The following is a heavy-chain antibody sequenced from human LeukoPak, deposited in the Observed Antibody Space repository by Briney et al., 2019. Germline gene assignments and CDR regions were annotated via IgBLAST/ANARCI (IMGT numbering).Heavy chain of an antibody. CDR1: GYSISSGYY. CDR2: IYHSGST. Sequence: SETLSLTCAVSGYSISSGYYWGWIRQPPGKGPEWIGSIYHSGSTYYNPPLKSRVTISVDTSKNQFSLKLSSVTAADTAVYYCARRLEYSSGWYGNDAFDIWGQGTMVTVSS. D-gene: IGHD6-19*01. V-gene: IGHV4-38-2*01. J-gene: IGHJ3*02. CDR3: ARRLEYSSGWYGNDAFDI.